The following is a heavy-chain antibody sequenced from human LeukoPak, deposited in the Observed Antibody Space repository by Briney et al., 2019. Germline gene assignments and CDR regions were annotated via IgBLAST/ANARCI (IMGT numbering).Heavy chain of an antibody. J-gene: IGHJ6*02. D-gene: IGHD4-11*01. CDR2: IYYSGST. V-gene: IGHV4-59*01. Sequence: PSETLSLTCTVSGGSISSYYWSWIRQPPGKGLEWIGYIYYSGSTNYNPSLKSRVTISVDTSKNQFSLKLSSVTAADTAVYYCARALYSNYPYYYYYGMDVWGQGTTVTVSS. CDR1: GGSISSYY. CDR3: ARALYSNYPYYYYYGMDV.